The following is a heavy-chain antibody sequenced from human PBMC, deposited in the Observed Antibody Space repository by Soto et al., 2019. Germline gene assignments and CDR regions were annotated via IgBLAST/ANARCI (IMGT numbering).Heavy chain of an antibody. J-gene: IGHJ4*02. V-gene: IGHV3-23*01. Sequence: GGSLRLSCAASGITFSNYVMSWVRQAPGKGLEWVSGISGSGASTYYADSVKGRFTISRDNSKNTLYLEMNSLRADDTAVYYCARASGPFDYWGQGTQVTVSS. CDR2: ISGSGAST. D-gene: IGHD5-12*01. CDR1: GITFSNYV. CDR3: ARASGPFDY.